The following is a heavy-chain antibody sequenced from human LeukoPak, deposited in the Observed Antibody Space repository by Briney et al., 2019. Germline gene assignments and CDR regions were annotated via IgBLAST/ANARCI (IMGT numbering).Heavy chain of an antibody. Sequence: PGGSLRLSCAASGFTFSSYWMSWVRQAPGKGLEGGADIKQDGSEKYYLDSVKGGFTISRENAKNSLYLQMNTLRAEDTAVYYCARGQTTVTNWGQGTLVTVSS. J-gene: IGHJ4*02. V-gene: IGHV3-7*03. D-gene: IGHD4-17*01. CDR2: IKQDGSEK. CDR1: GFTFSSYW. CDR3: ARGQTTVTN.